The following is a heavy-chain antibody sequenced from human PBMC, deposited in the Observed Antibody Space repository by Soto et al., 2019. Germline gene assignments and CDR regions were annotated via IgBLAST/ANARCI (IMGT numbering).Heavy chain of an antibody. CDR3: ARTGVSFLSWNSKFDP. CDR2: IYYSGGT. CDR1: GGSISSGGYY. J-gene: IGHJ5*02. V-gene: IGHV4-31*03. Sequence: SETLSLTCTVSGGSISSGGYYWSWIRQHPGKGLEWIGYIYYSGGTYYNPSLKSRVTISVDTSKNQFSLKLSSVTAADTAVYYCARTGVSFLSWNSKFDPWGQGTLVTVSS. D-gene: IGHD1-7*01.